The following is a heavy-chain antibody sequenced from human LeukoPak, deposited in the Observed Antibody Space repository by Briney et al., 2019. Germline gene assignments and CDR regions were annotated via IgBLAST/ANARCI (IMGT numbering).Heavy chain of an antibody. D-gene: IGHD6-19*01. CDR3: ARELEIAVAGTLGY. Sequence: PGGSLRLSCSASGFTFSSYAMHWVRQAPGKGLEWVAVIWYDGSNKYYADSVKGRFTISRDHSKNTLYLQMKSLRAEDTAVYYCARELEIAVAGTLGYWGQGTLVTVSS. J-gene: IGHJ4*02. CDR1: GFTFSSYA. V-gene: IGHV3-33*08. CDR2: IWYDGSNK.